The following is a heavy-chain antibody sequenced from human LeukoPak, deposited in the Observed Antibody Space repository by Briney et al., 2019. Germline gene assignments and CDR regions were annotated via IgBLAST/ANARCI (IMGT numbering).Heavy chain of an antibody. D-gene: IGHD6-19*01. CDR2: ISAYNGNT. CDR3: ARVTHEQWLVEEVYDY. Sequence: ASVKVSCKASGYTFTNYAFSWVRQAPGQGLEWMGWISAYNGNTYYAQKLQGRVTMTTDTSTNTAYMELRSLRSDDTAVYYCARVTHEQWLVEEVYDYWGQGTLVTVSS. J-gene: IGHJ4*02. V-gene: IGHV1-18*01. CDR1: GYTFTNYA.